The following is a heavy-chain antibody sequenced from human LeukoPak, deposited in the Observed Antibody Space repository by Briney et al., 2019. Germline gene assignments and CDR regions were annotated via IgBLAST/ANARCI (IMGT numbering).Heavy chain of an antibody. J-gene: IGHJ4*02. D-gene: IGHD6-19*01. CDR1: GYTFTGYY. V-gene: IGHV1-2*02. CDR3: ARGFTSIAVAGTHY. Sequence: GSVTVSCKASGYTFTGYYMHWVRQAPGQGLEGMGWINPNSGGTNYAQKLQGRVTMTSDMSTSTVYMELSSLRSEDTAVYYCARGFTSIAVAGTHYWGQGTLVTVSS. CDR2: INPNSGGT.